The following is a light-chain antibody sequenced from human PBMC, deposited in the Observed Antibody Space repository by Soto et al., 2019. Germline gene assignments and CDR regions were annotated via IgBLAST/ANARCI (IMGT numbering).Light chain of an antibody. CDR3: NSYTTSNTRQIV. CDR2: DVS. J-gene: IGLJ1*01. Sequence: QSVLTQPASVSGSPGQSITISCTGTSSDVGGYNYVSWYQHHPGKAPKLMIYDVSNRPSGVSNRFSGSKSGNTASLTNSGLQPEDEADYYCNSYTTSNTRQIVFGTGTKVTVL. CDR1: SSDVGGYNY. V-gene: IGLV2-14*03.